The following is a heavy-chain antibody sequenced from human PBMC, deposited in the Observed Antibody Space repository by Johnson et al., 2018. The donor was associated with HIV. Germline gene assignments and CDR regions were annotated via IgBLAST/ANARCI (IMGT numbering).Heavy chain of an antibody. J-gene: IGHJ3*02. D-gene: IGHD6-13*01. CDR2: ISYSGSDT. CDR1: GFTFSSYA. Sequence: QVQLVESGGGLVQPGRSLRLSCAASGFTFSSYAMHWVRQAPGKGLEWVAVISYSGSDTYYVDSVKGRFTVSRDNSENTLFLQMNSLRAEDTAVYYCARSPRAAEGAFDIWGQGTMVTVSS. CDR3: ARSPRAAEGAFDI. V-gene: IGHV3-30*04.